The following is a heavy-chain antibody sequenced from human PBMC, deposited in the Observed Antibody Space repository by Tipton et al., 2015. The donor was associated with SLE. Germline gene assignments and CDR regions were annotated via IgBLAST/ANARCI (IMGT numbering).Heavy chain of an antibody. J-gene: IGHJ4*02. D-gene: IGHD3-10*02. Sequence: TLSLTCTVSGGSISSGNFYWNWIRQPAGKGLEWIGRIYTSGSTNYNPSLKSRVTISVDTSKSQFSLKLGSVTAADTAVYYCASSVRGAAPFDYWGQGTLVTVSS. CDR2: IYTSGST. V-gene: IGHV4-61*02. CDR3: ASSVRGAAPFDY. CDR1: GGSISSGNFY.